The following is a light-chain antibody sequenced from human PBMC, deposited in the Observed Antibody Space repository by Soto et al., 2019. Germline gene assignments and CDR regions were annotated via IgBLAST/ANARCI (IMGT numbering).Light chain of an antibody. CDR2: GAS. CDR1: QSVSSNY. Sequence: EIVLTQSPGTLSLSPGERATLSCRASQSVSSNYLAWYQQKPGQAPRLLIYGASSMATGISDRFSGSGSGTDFTLSISRLEAEDFAVYYCQQYGSSPWTFGHGTKVAIK. V-gene: IGKV3-20*01. CDR3: QQYGSSPWT. J-gene: IGKJ1*01.